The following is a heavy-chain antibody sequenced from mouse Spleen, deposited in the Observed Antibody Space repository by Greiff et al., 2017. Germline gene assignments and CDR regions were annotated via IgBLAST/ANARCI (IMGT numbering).Heavy chain of an antibody. CDR3: ARWLIHYYGSGYFDY. CDR1: GYTFTDYY. V-gene: IGHV1-19*01. Sequence: EVQLQQSGPVLVKPGASVKMSCKASGYTFTDYYMNWVKQSHGKSLEWIGVINPYNGGTSYNQKFKGKATLTVDKSSSTAYMELNSLTSEDSAVYYCARWLIHYYGSGYFDYWGQGTTLTVSS. J-gene: IGHJ2*01. CDR2: INPYNGGT. D-gene: IGHD1-2*01.